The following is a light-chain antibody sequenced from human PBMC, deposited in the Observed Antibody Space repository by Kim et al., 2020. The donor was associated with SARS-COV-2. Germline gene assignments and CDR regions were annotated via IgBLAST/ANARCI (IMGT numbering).Light chain of an antibody. Sequence: SSELTQDPAVSVALGQTVRITCQGDSLRSYYASWYQQKPRQAPVLVIYGKNNRPSGIPDRFSGSYSGNTASLTITGAQAEDEADYYCNSRDSSGFRVLFG. CDR2: GKN. J-gene: IGLJ2*01. CDR1: SLRSYY. V-gene: IGLV3-19*01. CDR3: NSRDSSGFRVL.